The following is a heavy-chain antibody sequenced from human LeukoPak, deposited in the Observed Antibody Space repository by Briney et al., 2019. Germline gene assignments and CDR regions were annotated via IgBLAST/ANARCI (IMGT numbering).Heavy chain of an antibody. CDR2: ISSSGSTI. D-gene: IGHD3-3*01. J-gene: IGHJ3*02. CDR3: ARDLLSEWFPDAFDI. V-gene: IGHV3-48*04. CDR1: GFTFSSYS. Sequence: HSEGSLRLSCAASGFTFSSYSMSWVRQAPGKGLEWVSYISSSGSTIYYADSVKGRFTISRDNARNSLYLQMNSLRAEDTAVYYCARDLLSEWFPDAFDIWGQGTMVTVSS.